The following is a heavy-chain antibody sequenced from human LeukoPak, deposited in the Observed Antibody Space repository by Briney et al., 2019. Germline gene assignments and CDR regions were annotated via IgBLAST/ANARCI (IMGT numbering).Heavy chain of an antibody. CDR3: ARPRDDFWSGYYWADAFDI. CDR1: GYSFTSYW. D-gene: IGHD3-3*01. Sequence: GESLKISCKGSGYSFTSYWIGWVRQMPGKGLEWMGFIYPGDSGTRYSPSFQGQVTISADKSISTAYLQWSSLKASDTAIYYCARPRDDFWSGYYWADAFDIWGQGTMVTVSS. V-gene: IGHV5-51*01. J-gene: IGHJ3*02. CDR2: IYPGDSGT.